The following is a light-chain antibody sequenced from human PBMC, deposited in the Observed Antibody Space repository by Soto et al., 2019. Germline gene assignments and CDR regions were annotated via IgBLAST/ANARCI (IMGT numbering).Light chain of an antibody. CDR2: EVS. J-gene: IGLJ7*01. CDR1: SSDIAPYKY. Sequence: QSVLTQPGSVSGSPGQSITISCTGTSSDIAPYKYVSWFQHHPGKAPKLIIFEVSNRPSGISDRFSGFKSANTAYLTISGVQPEDEADYHCSSYTTIKTVVFGGGTQLTVL. V-gene: IGLV2-14*01. CDR3: SSYTTIKTVV.